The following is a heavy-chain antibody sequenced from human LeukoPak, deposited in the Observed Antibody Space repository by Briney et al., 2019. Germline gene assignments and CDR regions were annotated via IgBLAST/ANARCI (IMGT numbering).Heavy chain of an antibody. J-gene: IGHJ4*02. CDR2: ISGSGGST. Sequence: GGSLRLSCAASGFTFSSYAMSWVRQAPGKGLEWVSAISGSGGSTYYADSVKGRFTISRDNSKNALYLHMNKLRADDTAVYYCAKDYRRGSYPRGDFDYWGQGTLVTVSS. CDR1: GFTFSSYA. CDR3: AKDYRRGSYPRGDFDY. D-gene: IGHD1-26*01. V-gene: IGHV3-23*01.